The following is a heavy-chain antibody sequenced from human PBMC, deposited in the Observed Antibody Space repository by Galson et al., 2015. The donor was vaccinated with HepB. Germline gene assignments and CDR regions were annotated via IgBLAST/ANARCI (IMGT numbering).Heavy chain of an antibody. Sequence: SLRLSCAASGFTFSSYTMNWVRQVPGKGLEWVSSISGSFGHTYYADSVKGRFTISRDNSKDTLYLQMNSLRADDTAIYYCAKGCTNGVCYSTWGQGTLVTVSS. CDR2: ISGSFGHT. V-gene: IGHV3-23*01. CDR1: GFTFSSYT. CDR3: AKGCTNGVCYST. J-gene: IGHJ5*02. D-gene: IGHD2-8*01.